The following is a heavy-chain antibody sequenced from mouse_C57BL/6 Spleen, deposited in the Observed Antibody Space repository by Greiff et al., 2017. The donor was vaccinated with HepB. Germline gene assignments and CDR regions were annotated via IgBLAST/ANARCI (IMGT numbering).Heavy chain of an antibody. V-gene: IGHV1-69*01. J-gene: IGHJ4*01. CDR1: GYTFTSYW. Sequence: VQLQQPGAELVMPGASVKLSCKASGYTFTSYWMHWVKQRPGQGLEWIGEIDPSDSYTNYTQKFKGKSTLTIDKSSSTAYMQLSSLTSEDSAVYYCARSDYYAMDYWGQGTSVTVSS. CDR2: IDPSDSYT. CDR3: ARSDYYAMDY.